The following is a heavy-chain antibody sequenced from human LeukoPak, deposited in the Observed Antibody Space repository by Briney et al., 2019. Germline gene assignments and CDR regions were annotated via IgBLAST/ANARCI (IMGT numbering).Heavy chain of an antibody. J-gene: IGHJ3*02. CDR2: IYHSGST. CDR3: ARHGDSSGWHQRHRKMYAFDI. Sequence: SETLSLTCTVSGDSISSGYYWCWIQQPPGKRLEWIGSIYHSGSTYYNPSLASRVTISVDTSKNQFSLKLSSVAAGDTAVYYCARHGDSSGWHQRHRKMYAFDIWGQGTMVTVSS. V-gene: IGHV4-38-2*02. CDR1: GDSISSGYY. D-gene: IGHD6-19*01.